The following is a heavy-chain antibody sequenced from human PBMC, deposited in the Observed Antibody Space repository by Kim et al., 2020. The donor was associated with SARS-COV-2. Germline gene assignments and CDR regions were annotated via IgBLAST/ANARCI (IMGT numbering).Heavy chain of an antibody. D-gene: IGHD4-17*01. CDR2: ISWNSGSI. J-gene: IGHJ4*02. V-gene: IGHV3-9*01. CDR3: AKDGEYGDQTYYFDY. CDR1: GFTFGDYA. Sequence: GGSLRLSCAASGFTFGDYAMHWVRQAPGKGLEWVSGISWNSGSIGYADSVKGRFTISRDNAKNSLYLQMNSLRAEDTALYYCAKDGEYGDQTYYFDYWGQGTLVTVSS.